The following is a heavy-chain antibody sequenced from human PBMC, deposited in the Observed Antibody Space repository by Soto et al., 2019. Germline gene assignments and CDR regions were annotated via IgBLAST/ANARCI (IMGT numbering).Heavy chain of an antibody. V-gene: IGHV3-30-3*01. Sequence: RGSLRLSCTASGFMCSAYAMLWRRQAPGKGLEWVAAMSYDGTNKYYADSLKGRFTISRDNSKNTLFPQMSSLTADDSAVYYCARDPSPYTSGWYGIDFWGLGTLVTVSS. CDR2: MSYDGTNK. CDR3: ARDPSPYTSGWYGIDF. J-gene: IGHJ4*01. D-gene: IGHD6-19*01. CDR1: GFMCSAYA.